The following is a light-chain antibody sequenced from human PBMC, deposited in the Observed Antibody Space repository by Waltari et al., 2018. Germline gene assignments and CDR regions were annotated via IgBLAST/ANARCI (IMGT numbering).Light chain of an antibody. J-gene: IGKJ3*01. CDR1: QSVSSN. V-gene: IGKV3-15*01. CDR2: GAS. Sequence: EIVMTQSPANLSVSPGERATLSCRASQSVSSNLAWYQKKPGQAPRLLIYGASTRATGIPGRFSGSGSGTEFTLTISSLQSEDFAVYYCQQYNNWPPLVTFGPGTKVDIK. CDR3: QQYNNWPPLVT.